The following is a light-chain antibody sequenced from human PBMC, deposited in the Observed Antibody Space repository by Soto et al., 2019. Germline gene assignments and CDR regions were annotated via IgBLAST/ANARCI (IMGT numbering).Light chain of an antibody. CDR2: DVI. V-gene: IGLV2-14*01. CDR3: SSYTSSSILYV. J-gene: IGLJ1*01. Sequence: QSALTQPASASGSPGQSITISCTGTSSDVGGYNYVSWYQQHPGKAPKLMIYDVINRPSGVSNRFSGSKSGNTASLTISGLQAEDEADYYCSSYTSSSILYVFGTGTKVTVL. CDR1: SSDVGGYNY.